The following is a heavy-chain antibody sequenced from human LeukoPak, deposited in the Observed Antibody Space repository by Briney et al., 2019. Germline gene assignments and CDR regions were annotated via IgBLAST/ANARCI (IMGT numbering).Heavy chain of an antibody. Sequence: PGRSLRLSCAASGFTFSSYGMHWVRQAPGKGLEWAAVISYDGSNKYYADSVKGRFTISRDNSKNTPYLQMNSLRAEDTAVYYCAGRGWYDFQHWGQGTLVTVSS. J-gene: IGHJ1*01. D-gene: IGHD6-19*01. V-gene: IGHV3-30*03. CDR2: ISYDGSNK. CDR3: AGRGWYDFQH. CDR1: GFTFSSYG.